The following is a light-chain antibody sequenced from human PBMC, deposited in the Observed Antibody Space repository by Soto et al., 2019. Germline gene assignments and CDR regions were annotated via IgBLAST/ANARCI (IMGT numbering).Light chain of an antibody. Sequence: PSTLSASVGDRVIITCRASQSISGWLAWYQQKPGKAPKLLISDASDLERGVPSRFSGKGSGTEFTLTISSLQPDDFATYYCQQYMSYSFGQGTKVDIK. CDR2: DAS. CDR3: QQYMSYS. V-gene: IGKV1-5*01. J-gene: IGKJ1*01. CDR1: QSISGW.